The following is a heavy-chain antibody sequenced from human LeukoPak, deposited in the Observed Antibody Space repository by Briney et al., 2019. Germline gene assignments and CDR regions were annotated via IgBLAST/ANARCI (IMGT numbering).Heavy chain of an antibody. V-gene: IGHV3-21*04. Sequence: GGSLRLSCAASGFTFSSYSMDWVRQAPGKGLEWVSSISTSSSYIYYSDSVKGRFTISRDNAKNSLYLQMNSLRAEDTAVYYCAKWPHLWFGELSFYYYYYMDVWGKGTTVTVSS. D-gene: IGHD3-10*01. J-gene: IGHJ6*03. CDR2: ISTSSSYI. CDR3: AKWPHLWFGELSFYYYYYMDV. CDR1: GFTFSSYS.